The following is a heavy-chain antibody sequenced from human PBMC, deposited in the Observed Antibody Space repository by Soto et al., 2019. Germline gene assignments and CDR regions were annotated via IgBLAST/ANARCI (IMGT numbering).Heavy chain of an antibody. V-gene: IGHV3-30-3*01. CDR1: GFTFSSYA. CDR3: ARDCISASCYQGYYYYGMDV. D-gene: IGHD2-2*01. Sequence: QVHLVESGGGVVQPGRSLRLSCAASGFTFSSYAIHWVRQAPGKGLEWVAVISYHGSNKYYADSVKGRFTISRDNSKNTLYLQMNSLRAEDTAVYYCARDCISASCYQGYYYYGMDVWGQGTTFTVSS. CDR2: ISYHGSNK. J-gene: IGHJ6*02.